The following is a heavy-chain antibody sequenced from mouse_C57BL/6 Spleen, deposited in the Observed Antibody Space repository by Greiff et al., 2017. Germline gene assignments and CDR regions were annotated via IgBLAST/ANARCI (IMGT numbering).Heavy chain of an antibody. CDR2: INPNNGGT. Sequence: EVQLQQSGPELVKPGASVKIPCKASGYTFTDYNMDWVKQSHGKSLEWIGDINPNNGGTIYNQKFKGKATLTVDKSSSTAYMELRSLTSEDTAVYYCAREGTYYSNYGGFAYWGQGTLVTVSA. D-gene: IGHD2-5*01. CDR1: GYTFTDYN. CDR3: AREGTYYSNYGGFAY. V-gene: IGHV1-18*01. J-gene: IGHJ3*01.